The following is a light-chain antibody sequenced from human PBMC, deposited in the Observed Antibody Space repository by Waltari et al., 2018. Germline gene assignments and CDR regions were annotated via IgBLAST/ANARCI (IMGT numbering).Light chain of an antibody. CDR2: DVT. J-gene: IGLJ2*01. CDR3: CSYAGSYPYVI. V-gene: IGLV2-11*01. Sequence: QSALSQPRSVSGPPGLSVTVSCSVTNTDVGAYHYVHWYQRHPGEAPKLIIYDVTQRPSGVPDRFSGSKSGNTASLTISGLQAEDEAEYFCCSYAGSYPYVIFGGGTKVTVL. CDR1: NTDVGAYHY.